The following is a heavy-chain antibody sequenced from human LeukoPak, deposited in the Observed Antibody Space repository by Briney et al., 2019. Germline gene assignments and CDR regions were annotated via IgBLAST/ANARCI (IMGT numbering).Heavy chain of an antibody. CDR3: ARSSRFSLLWFGELLDY. J-gene: IGHJ4*02. CDR2: ISAYNGNT. CDR1: GYTFTSYG. Sequence: GASVKVSCKASGYTFTSYGISWVRQAPGQGLEWMGWISAYNGNTNYAQKLQGRVTMTTDTSTSTAYMELRSLRSDDTAVYYCARSSRFSLLWFGELLDYWGQGTLVTVSS. D-gene: IGHD3-10*01. V-gene: IGHV1-18*04.